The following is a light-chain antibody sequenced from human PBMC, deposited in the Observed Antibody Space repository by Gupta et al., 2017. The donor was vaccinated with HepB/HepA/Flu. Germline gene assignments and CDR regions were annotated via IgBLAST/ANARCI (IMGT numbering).Light chain of an antibody. V-gene: IGLV2-18*02. J-gene: IGLJ1*01. Sequence: QSALTQPPSVSGSPGQSVTISCTGTSNDVGRYNLVSWYQQPPGTAPKLILYEVNVRPSGVPDRFSGSKSGNTATLTISGLQAEDEADYYCSSFTSSSTFAFGTGTKVIVL. CDR3: SSFTSSSTFA. CDR2: EVN. CDR1: SNDVGRYNL.